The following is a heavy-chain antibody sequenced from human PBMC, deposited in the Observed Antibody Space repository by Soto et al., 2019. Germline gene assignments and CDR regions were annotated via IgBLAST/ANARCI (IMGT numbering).Heavy chain of an antibody. CDR2: IYWDDNK. Sequence: QITLKESGPTLVKPTQTLTLTCTFSGFSLSSSGVAVGWIRQPPGKALEWLALIYWDDNKRYNPSLRSRVTITKDTSKHQVVLTMTNVDPVDTANYSCASGGDNTYGFDYWGQGTLVTVSS. D-gene: IGHD3-16*01. CDR3: ASGGDNTYGFDY. J-gene: IGHJ4*02. CDR1: GFSLSSSGVA. V-gene: IGHV2-5*02.